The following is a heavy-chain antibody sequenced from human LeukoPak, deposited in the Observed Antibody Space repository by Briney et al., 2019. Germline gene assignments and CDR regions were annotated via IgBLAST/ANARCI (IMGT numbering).Heavy chain of an antibody. V-gene: IGHV3-74*01. CDR2: INSDGSST. CDR1: GFTFSSYW. J-gene: IGHJ4*02. CDR3: ASLVRGVIVPPFDY. D-gene: IGHD3-10*02. Sequence: GGSLRLSCAASGFTFSSYWMHWVRQAPGKGLVWVSRINSDGSSTSYADSVKGRFTISRDNAKNTLHLQMNSLRAEDTAVYYCASLVRGVIVPPFDYWGQGTLVTVSS.